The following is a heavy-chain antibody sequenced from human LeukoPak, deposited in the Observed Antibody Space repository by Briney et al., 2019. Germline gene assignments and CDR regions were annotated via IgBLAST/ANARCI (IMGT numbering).Heavy chain of an antibody. J-gene: IGHJ4*02. D-gene: IGHD3-16*01. V-gene: IGHV3-74*01. CDR2: IKDGGTTT. CDR1: GFTFSSYW. CDR3: TTFRPGY. Sequence: GGSLRLSCAASGFTFSSYWIHWGRQVPGKGLVWVSRIKDGGTTTDYADSVKGRFTISRDDAKNTLYLQMNSLRAEDTAVYYCTTFRPGYWGQGTLVTVSP.